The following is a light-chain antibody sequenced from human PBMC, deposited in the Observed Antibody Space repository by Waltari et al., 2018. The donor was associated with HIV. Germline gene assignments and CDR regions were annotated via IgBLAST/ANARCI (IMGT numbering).Light chain of an antibody. CDR1: TPRSSY. V-gene: IGLV3-19*01. CDR2: GKN. Sequence: SSELTQDPAVSVALGQTVRTTCRGDTPRSSYQTWYQQMPGQAPVLVIFGKNDRPSGIPDRFSGSDSGNTASLTITGAQAEDEADYYCNSRDSSGNHVVFGGGTKLTVL. CDR3: NSRDSSGNHVV. J-gene: IGLJ2*01.